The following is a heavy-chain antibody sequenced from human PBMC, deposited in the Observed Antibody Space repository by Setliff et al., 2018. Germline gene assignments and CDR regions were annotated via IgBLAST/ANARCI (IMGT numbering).Heavy chain of an antibody. Sequence: RLSCAASGFTFSNYEMNWVRQAPGKGLEWVAYISTSTMYYADSVKGRFIISRDNAKNSLYLQMNSLRAEDTAVYYCARAVRGSTGWYGPFDYWGLGTLVTVSS. D-gene: IGHD6-19*01. J-gene: IGHJ4*02. CDR1: GFTFSNYE. V-gene: IGHV3-48*03. CDR2: ISTSTM. CDR3: ARAVRGSTGWYGPFDY.